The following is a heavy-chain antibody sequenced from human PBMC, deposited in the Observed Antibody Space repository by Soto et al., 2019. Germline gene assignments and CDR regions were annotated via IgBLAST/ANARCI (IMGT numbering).Heavy chain of an antibody. V-gene: IGHV1-18*01. CDR3: VRDLDGSGSYYTGY. D-gene: IGHD3-10*01. CDR1: GYNFINYG. J-gene: IGHJ4*02. CDR2: IRVHNGNT. Sequence: QVHLVQSGVEVKKPGASVKVSCKASGYNFINYGITWVRQAPGQGLEWMGWIRVHNGNTNYAQNLQGRVTMTTDTSTSTAYMELSSLRSDDTAVYYCVRDLDGSGSYYTGYWGPGTLVTVSS.